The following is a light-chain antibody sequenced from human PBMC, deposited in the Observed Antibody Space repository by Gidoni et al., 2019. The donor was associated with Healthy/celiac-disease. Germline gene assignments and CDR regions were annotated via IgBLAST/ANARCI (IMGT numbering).Light chain of an antibody. V-gene: IGKV3-15*01. CDR3: QQYNKWPPYT. Sequence: EIVMTQSPATLSVSPGERATLSCRASQSVSSNFAWYQQKLGQAPRLLIYGASTRATGIPARFSGSGSGTEFTLTISSLQSEDFAVYYCQQYNKWPPYTFXQXTKLXIK. CDR2: GAS. CDR1: QSVSSN. J-gene: IGKJ2*01.